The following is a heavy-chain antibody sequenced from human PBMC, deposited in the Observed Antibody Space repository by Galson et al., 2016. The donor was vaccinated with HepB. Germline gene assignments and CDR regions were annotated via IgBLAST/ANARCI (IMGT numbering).Heavy chain of an antibody. CDR2: IRSKAFGGTT. Sequence: SLRLSCATSGFTFDDYAMSWFRQAPGKGLEWVGFIRSKAFGGTTEYAASVKGRFTISRDDSQSIAYLQMNRLHTEDAAVYYCTRGRDKTPGTPPFDYWGWGTLVTVSS. V-gene: IGHV3-49*03. D-gene: IGHD4-23*01. CDR3: TRGRDKTPGTPPFDY. CDR1: GFTFDDYA. J-gene: IGHJ4*02.